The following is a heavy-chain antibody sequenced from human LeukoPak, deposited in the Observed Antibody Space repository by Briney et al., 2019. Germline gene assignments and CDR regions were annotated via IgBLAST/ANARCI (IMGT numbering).Heavy chain of an antibody. CDR2: ISGGGDNT. Sequence: GGSLRLSCAASGFTFSSHAMTWVRQAPGKGLEWVSAISGGGDNTYYADFVRGRFTISRDNSKNTLYLQMNSLRAEDTAVYYCARGLAAAGNDYWGQGTLVTVSS. CDR3: ARGLAAAGNDY. J-gene: IGHJ4*02. D-gene: IGHD6-13*01. V-gene: IGHV3-23*01. CDR1: GFTFSSHA.